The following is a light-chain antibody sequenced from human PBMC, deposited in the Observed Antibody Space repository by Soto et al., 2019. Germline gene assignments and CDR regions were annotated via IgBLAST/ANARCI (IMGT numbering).Light chain of an antibody. CDR2: WAS. V-gene: IGKV4-1*01. J-gene: IGKJ4*01. CDR3: QQYYSTPLT. Sequence: DIVMTQSPDSLAVSLGERATINCKSSQSVLYSSNNKNYLAWYQQKPGQPPKLLIYWASTRESGVPDRFSDSGSGTEFTLTISRLQAEDVAVYYCQQYYSTPLTFGGGTKVEIK. CDR1: QSVLYSSNNKNY.